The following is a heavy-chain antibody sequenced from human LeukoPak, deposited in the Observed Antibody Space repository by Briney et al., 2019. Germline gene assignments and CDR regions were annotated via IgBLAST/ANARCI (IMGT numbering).Heavy chain of an antibody. Sequence: SETLSLTRDVPSGSVTSTNWWTWFRQPPGKGLEWIGEVHLDGRTNYNPSLKSRLVMSADLPENHISLKLTSVTAADTAVYYCAREGGFYRPLDYSGQGTLVTVSS. J-gene: IGHJ4*02. V-gene: IGHV4-4*02. CDR1: SGSVTSTNW. D-gene: IGHD6-25*01. CDR2: VHLDGRT. CDR3: AREGGFYRPLDY.